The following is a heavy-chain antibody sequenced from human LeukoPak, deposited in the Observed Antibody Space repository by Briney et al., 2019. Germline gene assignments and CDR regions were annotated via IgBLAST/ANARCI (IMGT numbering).Heavy chain of an antibody. V-gene: IGHV4-34*01. CDR3: ARERYCGGDCYSNY. CDR1: GGSFGGYY. Sequence: SETLSLTCAVYGGSFGGYYWSWIRQPPGKGLEWIGEINHSGSTNYNPSLKSRVTISVDTSKNQFSLKLSSVTAADTAVYYCARERYCGGDCYSNYWGQGTLVTVSS. D-gene: IGHD2-21*02. CDR2: INHSGST. J-gene: IGHJ4*02.